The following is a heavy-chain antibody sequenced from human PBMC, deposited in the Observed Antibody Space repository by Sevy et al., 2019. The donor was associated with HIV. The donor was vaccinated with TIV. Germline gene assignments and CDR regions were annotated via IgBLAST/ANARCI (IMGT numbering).Heavy chain of an antibody. Sequence: SETLSLTCSVSSGSIGNYYWYWIRQPPGRGLEWLGLIYYSGNTNYNPSLKSRVTMSIDTSKNQFSLGLSSLTAADTAVYYCARWAFLGGYFDSWGQGILVTVSS. J-gene: IGHJ4*03. CDR3: ARWAFLGGYFDS. V-gene: IGHV4-59*08. CDR1: SGSIGNYY. D-gene: IGHD3-16*01. CDR2: IYYSGNT.